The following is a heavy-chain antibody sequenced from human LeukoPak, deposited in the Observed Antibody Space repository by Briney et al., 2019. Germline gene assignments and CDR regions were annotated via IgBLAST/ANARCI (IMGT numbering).Heavy chain of an antibody. V-gene: IGHV1-8*03. CDR3: ARVPSRARYCSSTSCSYYFDY. CDR1: GCTFTSYD. CDR2: MNPNSGNT. D-gene: IGHD2-2*01. Sequence: ASVKVSCKASGCTFTSYDINWVRQATGQGLEWMGWMNPNSGNTGYAQKFQGRVTITRNTSISTAYMELSSLRSEDTAVYYCARVPSRARYCSSTSCSYYFDYWGQGTLVTVSS. J-gene: IGHJ4*02.